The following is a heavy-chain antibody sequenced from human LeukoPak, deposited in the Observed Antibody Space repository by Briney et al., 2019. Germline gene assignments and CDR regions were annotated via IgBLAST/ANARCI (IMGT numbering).Heavy chain of an antibody. CDR3: ARHHIFCTSATCYFDY. V-gene: IGHV3-7*03. D-gene: IGHD2-2*01. Sequence: GGSLRLSCATSVFTFSTYWMTWVRQAPGKGLEWVANIKEDGSEKFYVDSVKGRFTISRDSAKNSLYLQMDSLSAEDTAVYYCARHHIFCTSATCYFDYWGQGALVTVSS. J-gene: IGHJ4*02. CDR2: IKEDGSEK. CDR1: VFTFSTYW.